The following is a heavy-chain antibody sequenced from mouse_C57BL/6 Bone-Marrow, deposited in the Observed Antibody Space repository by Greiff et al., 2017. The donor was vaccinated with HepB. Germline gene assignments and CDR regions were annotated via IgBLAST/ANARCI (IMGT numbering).Heavy chain of an antibody. CDR1: GFTFSSYA. D-gene: IGHD2-5*01. V-gene: IGHV5-4*01. Sequence: EVQGMESGGGLVKPGGSLKLSCAASGFTFSSYAMSWVRQTPEKRLEWVATISDGGSYTYYPDNVKGRFTISRDNAKNNLYLQMSHLKSEDTAMYYCARDGGPYYSNFPLAMDYWGQGTSVTVSS. J-gene: IGHJ4*01. CDR3: ARDGGPYYSNFPLAMDY. CDR2: ISDGGSYT.